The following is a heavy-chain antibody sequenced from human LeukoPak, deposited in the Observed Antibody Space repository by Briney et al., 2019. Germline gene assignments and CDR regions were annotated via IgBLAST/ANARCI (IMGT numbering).Heavy chain of an antibody. CDR1: GFTFTTSW. CDR2: ITPNASET. Sequence: GGSLRLSCAASGFTFTTSWMSWVRQAPGKGLEWVAGITPNASETYYVDSVRGRFIISRDDDKNSVYLQMNSLRAEDTAVYCCARDRAFKAFDYWGQGNLVSVSS. D-gene: IGHD3-10*01. V-gene: IGHV3-7*01. J-gene: IGHJ4*02. CDR3: ARDRAFKAFDY.